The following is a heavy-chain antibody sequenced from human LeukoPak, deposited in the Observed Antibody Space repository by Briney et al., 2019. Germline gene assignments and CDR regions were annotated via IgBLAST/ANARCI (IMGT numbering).Heavy chain of an antibody. J-gene: IGHJ4*02. CDR1: GFTFSSYA. CDR2: ISGSGGST. V-gene: IGHV3-23*01. D-gene: IGHD2-15*01. Sequence: GGSLRLSCAASGFTFSSYAMSWVRQAQGKGLEWVSAISGSGGSTYYADSVKGRFTISRDNSKNTLYLQMNSLRAEDTAVYYCAKTVPAYCSGGSCYPWYFDYWGQGTLVTVSS. CDR3: AKTVPAYCSGGSCYPWYFDY.